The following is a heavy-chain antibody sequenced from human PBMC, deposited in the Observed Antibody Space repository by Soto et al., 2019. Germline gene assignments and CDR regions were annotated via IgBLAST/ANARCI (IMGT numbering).Heavy chain of an antibody. CDR3: TRTLTNYGYAEYFLH. CDR2: IRSKAYGATT. J-gene: IGHJ1*01. D-gene: IGHD4-17*01. CDR1: GFTFGDYA. V-gene: IGHV3-49*04. Sequence: GGSLRLSCTASGFTFGDYAMSWVRQAPGKGLEWVGFIRSKAYGATTEYAASVKGRFTISRDDSKSIAYLQMNSLKTEDTAVYYCTRTLTNYGYAEYFLHWGQGAPVTVSS.